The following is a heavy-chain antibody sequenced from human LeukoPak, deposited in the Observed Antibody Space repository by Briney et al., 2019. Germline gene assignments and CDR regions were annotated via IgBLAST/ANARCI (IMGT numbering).Heavy chain of an antibody. Sequence: GGSLRLSCVASEFIFSDYWMSWVRQAPGKGLEWVANINQDGSAKYDLGSVKGRFTISRDNAKNSVYLKMSSLRAEDKAVYYCARGFYYDDLGGSPDYWGQGTLVTVSS. CDR3: ARGFYYDDLGGSPDY. V-gene: IGHV3-7*01. CDR2: INQDGSAK. D-gene: IGHD3-16*01. CDR1: EFIFSDYW. J-gene: IGHJ4*02.